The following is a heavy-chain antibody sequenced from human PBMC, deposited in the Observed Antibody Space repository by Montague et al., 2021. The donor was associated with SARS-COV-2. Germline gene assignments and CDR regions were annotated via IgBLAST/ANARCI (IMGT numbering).Heavy chain of an antibody. CDR3: AVNYGSGSYSTYYYGMDV. CDR2: INHSGST. V-gene: IGHV4-34*01. Sequence: SETLSLTCAVYGGSFSGYYWSWIRQPPGKGLEWIGEINHSGSTNYNPSLKSRVTISVDTSKNQFSLKLSSATAADTAVYYCAVNYGSGSYSTYYYGMDVWGQGTTVTVSS. J-gene: IGHJ6*02. CDR1: GGSFSGYY. D-gene: IGHD3-10*01.